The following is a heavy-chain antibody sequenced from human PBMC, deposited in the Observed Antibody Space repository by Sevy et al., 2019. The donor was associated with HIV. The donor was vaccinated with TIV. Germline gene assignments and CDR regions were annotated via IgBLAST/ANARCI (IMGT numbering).Heavy chain of an antibody. CDR2: IWYVGSSK. Sequence: GGSLRLSCAASGFTFSSYGMHWVRQAPGKGLEWVALIWYVGSSKYYADSVKGRFTLSRDNSKNTLYLQMNSLRAEDTAVYYCARGANYYDSSGSQPNFDYWGRGTLVTVSS. CDR3: ARGANYYDSSGSQPNFDY. D-gene: IGHD3-22*01. CDR1: GFTFSSYG. J-gene: IGHJ4*02. V-gene: IGHV3-33*01.